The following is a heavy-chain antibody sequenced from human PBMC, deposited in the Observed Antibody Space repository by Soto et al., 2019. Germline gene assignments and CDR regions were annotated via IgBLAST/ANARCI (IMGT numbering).Heavy chain of an antibody. CDR1: GYTFTNYY. V-gene: IGHV1-46*01. CDR2: INPSGGST. D-gene: IGHD3-16*01. Sequence: QVQLVQSGAEVKKPGASVKVSCKASGYTFTNYYMHWVRQAPGQGLEWMGIINPSGGSTSYAQKFQGRVTMTRDTSTSTVYMEVSSLRSEDTAVYYCARVEGPQGGGDYWGQGTLVTVSS. CDR3: ARVEGPQGGGDY. J-gene: IGHJ4*02.